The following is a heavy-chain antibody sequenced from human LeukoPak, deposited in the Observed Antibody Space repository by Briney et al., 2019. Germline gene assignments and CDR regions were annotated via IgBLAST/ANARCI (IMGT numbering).Heavy chain of an antibody. CDR2: IYPGDSDT. Sequence: KVSCKGSGYSFTSYWIGWVRQMPGKGLEWMGIIYPGDSDTRYSPSFQGQVTISADKSISTAYLQWSSLKASDTAMYYCARTGVITFGGVSRAWFDYWGQGTLVTVSS. D-gene: IGHD3-16*01. CDR1: GYSFTSYW. CDR3: ARTGVITFGGVSRAWFDY. V-gene: IGHV5-51*01. J-gene: IGHJ4*02.